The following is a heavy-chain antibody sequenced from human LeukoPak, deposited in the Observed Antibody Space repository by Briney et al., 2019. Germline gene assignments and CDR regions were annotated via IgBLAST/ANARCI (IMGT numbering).Heavy chain of an antibody. V-gene: IGHV4-59*08. CDR2: IYYSGTT. CDR3: ARSRTNRDVYNFYY. J-gene: IGHJ4*02. Sequence: SETLSLTCTVSGGSISIYYWSWIRQPPGRGLEWIGYIYYSGTTNYNPSLKSRVTISTDSSKNQFSLNLTSVTAADTAVYYCARSRTNRDVYNFYYWGQGTLVTVSS. CDR1: GGSISIYY. D-gene: IGHD5-24*01.